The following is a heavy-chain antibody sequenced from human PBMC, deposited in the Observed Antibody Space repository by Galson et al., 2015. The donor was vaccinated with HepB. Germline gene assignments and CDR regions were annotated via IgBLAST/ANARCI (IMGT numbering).Heavy chain of an antibody. D-gene: IGHD6-19*01. CDR2: IRSDGNNK. V-gene: IGHV3-30*02. CDR3: AKDWVLGGGSGWPYYYYGMDV. Sequence: SLRLSCAASGFTFSSYGMHWVRQAPGKGLEWVAFIRSDGNNKYYADSVKGRITISRDNSKNTLYLQMNSLRAEDTAVYYCAKDWVLGGGSGWPYYYYGMDVWGQGTTVTVSS. J-gene: IGHJ6*02. CDR1: GFTFSSYG.